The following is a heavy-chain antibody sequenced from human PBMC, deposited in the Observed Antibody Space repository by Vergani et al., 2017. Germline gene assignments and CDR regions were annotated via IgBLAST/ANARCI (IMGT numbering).Heavy chain of an antibody. Sequence: QMQLQESGPGLVKPSETLSLSCTVSGDSISTSSYAWGWIRQPPGKTLEWFGTVFYGGRTSYNPSLKSRVSLSLDTSKKQISLHLTSVTAADTAVYYCARHISVVRPSSMTAFDYWGQGTLVTVSS. D-gene: IGHD2-21*01. CDR1: GDSISTSSYA. CDR3: ARHISVVRPSSMTAFDY. J-gene: IGHJ4*02. CDR2: VFYGGRT. V-gene: IGHV4-39*01.